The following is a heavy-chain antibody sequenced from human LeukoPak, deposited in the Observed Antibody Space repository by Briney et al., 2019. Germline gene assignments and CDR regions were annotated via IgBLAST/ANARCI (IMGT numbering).Heavy chain of an antibody. J-gene: IGHJ4*01. CDR1: GFTLSSYN. CDR3: AKVRACCANVNDYRPFGS. D-gene: IGHD2-8*01. CDR2: LSPGGETT. V-gene: IGHV3-23*01. Sequence: GGSRRLSCAASGFTLSSYNMNWVRQAPGKGLEWDSVLSPGGETTYYADSVKGRFTISRDNSKNTLYLQMDSLRADDTAVYYCAKVRACCANVNDYRPFGSWGQGTLVTVPS.